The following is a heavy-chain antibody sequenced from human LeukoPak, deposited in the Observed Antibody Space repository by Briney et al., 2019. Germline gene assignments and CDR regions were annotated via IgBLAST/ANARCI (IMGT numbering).Heavy chain of an antibody. CDR2: IRSKAYGGTT. V-gene: IGHV3-49*03. CDR1: GFTFGDYA. D-gene: IGHD6-6*01. CDR3: TRYSSSSGDWFDP. Sequence: PGGSLRLSCTASGFTFGDYAMSWFRQAPGKGLEWVGFIRSKAYGGTTEYAASVKGRFTISRDDSKSIAYLQMNSLKTEDTAVYYCTRYSSSSGDWFDPWGQGTLVTVSS. J-gene: IGHJ5*02.